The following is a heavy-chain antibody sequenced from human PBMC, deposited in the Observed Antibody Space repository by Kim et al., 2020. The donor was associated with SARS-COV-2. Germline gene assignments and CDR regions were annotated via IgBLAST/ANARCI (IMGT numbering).Heavy chain of an antibody. CDR1: GGFIDTSVYY. CDR3: VLLEEYHDRSDSL. J-gene: IGHJ4*02. Sequence: SETLSLTCTVSGGFIDTSVYYWGWVRQAPGKGLQWIGTFFSNGDTYYNPSLRPRVSIFVDTSTAQLSLHLRSVTAADTAVYYCVLLEEYHDRSDSLWGQGTLVAVSS. D-gene: IGHD3-22*01. V-gene: IGHV4-39*01. CDR2: FFSNGDT.